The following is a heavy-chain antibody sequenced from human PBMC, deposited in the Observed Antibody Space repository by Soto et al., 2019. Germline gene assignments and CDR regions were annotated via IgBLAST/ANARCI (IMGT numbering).Heavy chain of an antibody. CDR3: ARGRTSSPYFYVMDV. D-gene: IGHD6-13*01. CDR1: GYTFTSYG. V-gene: IGHV1-18*01. CDR2: ISGYNGNT. J-gene: IGHJ6*02. Sequence: QVQLVQSGAEVKKPGASVKVSCKASGYTFTSYGISWVRQAPGQGLEWMGWISGYNGNTNSAQKLQGRVTMTTDTSTTTAYMELRSLRSDDTAAYYCARGRTSSPYFYVMDVWGQGTTVTVSS.